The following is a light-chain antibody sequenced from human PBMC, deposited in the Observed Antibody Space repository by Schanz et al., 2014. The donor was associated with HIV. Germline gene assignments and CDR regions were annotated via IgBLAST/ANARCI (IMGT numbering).Light chain of an antibody. J-gene: IGLJ1*01. CDR2: DVS. CDR1: SSDVGGYNY. V-gene: IGLV2-14*03. Sequence: QSVLTQPASVSGSPGQSITISCTGTSSDVGGYNYVSWYQQHPGKAPKLIIYDVSNRPSGVSNRFSGSKSGNTASLTISGLQAEDEADYYCSSYTSSSTYVFATGTKLTVL. CDR3: SSYTSSSTYV.